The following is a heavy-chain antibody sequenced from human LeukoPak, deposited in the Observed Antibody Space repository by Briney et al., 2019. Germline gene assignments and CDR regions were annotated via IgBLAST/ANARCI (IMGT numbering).Heavy chain of an antibody. CDR1: GGSLSSYY. Sequence: SETLSLTCTVSGGSLSSYYWSWIRQPPGKGLEWIGYIYYSGNADSNPSLKSRVTMSVDTSRNQFSLKLTSVTAADMAVYYCARHEPLGRGAWDYWGQGILVTVSS. CDR2: IYYSGNA. CDR3: ARHEPLGRGAWDY. J-gene: IGHJ4*02. D-gene: IGHD1-14*01. V-gene: IGHV4-59*08.